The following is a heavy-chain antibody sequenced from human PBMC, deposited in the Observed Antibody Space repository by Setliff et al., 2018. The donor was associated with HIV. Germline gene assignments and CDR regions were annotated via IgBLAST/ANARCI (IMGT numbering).Heavy chain of an antibody. CDR2: VNPSGGDT. D-gene: IGHD3-22*01. V-gene: IGHV1-46*01. CDR1: GYAFTSFY. Sequence: GASVKVSCKASGYAFTSFYLHWVRQAPGQGLEWMAIVNPSGGDTSYAEKFQGRVTMTSDTSTSTVYMDLSSLGSEDTAVYYCARDPPTYDSSGYSFDSWGQGTLVTVSS. CDR3: ARDPPTYDSSGYSFDS. J-gene: IGHJ4*02.